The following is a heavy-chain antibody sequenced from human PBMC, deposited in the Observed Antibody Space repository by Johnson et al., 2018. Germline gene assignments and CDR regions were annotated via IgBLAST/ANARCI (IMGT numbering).Heavy chain of an antibody. V-gene: IGHV4-59*01. Sequence: QVQLQESGPGLVKPSETLSLTCTVSGGSISTYYWSWIRQPPGKGLEWIGYIHYSGSTNYNPSLKSRVTTSVDTSKNQFALKLTSVTAADPAVYYCARALRHGDNYYMDVWGKGTTVTVSS. CDR3: ARALRHGDNYYMDV. CDR1: GGSISTYY. D-gene: IGHD4-17*01. CDR2: IHYSGST. J-gene: IGHJ6*03.